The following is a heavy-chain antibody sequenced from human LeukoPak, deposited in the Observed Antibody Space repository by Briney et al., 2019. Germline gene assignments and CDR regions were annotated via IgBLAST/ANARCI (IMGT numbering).Heavy chain of an antibody. CDR3: AKGPERRGFCSGSACYSDC. CDR2: ISANGGRT. D-gene: IGHD2-8*02. J-gene: IGHJ4*02. Sequence: GGSLRLSCAASGLTFSGYVMSWARQAPGKGLEWVAAISANGGRTYYTESVKGHFTISRDNSKNTLYLQMSSLRADDTAVYCCAKGPERRGFCSGSACYSDCWGQGTLVTVSS. CDR1: GLTFSGYV. V-gene: IGHV3-23*01.